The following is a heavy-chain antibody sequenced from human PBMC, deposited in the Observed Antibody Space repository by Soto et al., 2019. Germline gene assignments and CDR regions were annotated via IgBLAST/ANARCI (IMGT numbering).Heavy chain of an antibody. CDR1: GYTFTSYG. J-gene: IGHJ4*02. Sequence: GASVKVSCKASGYTFTSYGISWVRQAPGQGLEWMGWISAYNGNTNYAQKLQGRVTMTTDTSTSTAYMELRSLRSDDTAVYYCARDEGRGITIFGVVPPAFDYWGQGTLVTVSS. V-gene: IGHV1-18*01. D-gene: IGHD3-3*01. CDR2: ISAYNGNT. CDR3: ARDEGRGITIFGVVPPAFDY.